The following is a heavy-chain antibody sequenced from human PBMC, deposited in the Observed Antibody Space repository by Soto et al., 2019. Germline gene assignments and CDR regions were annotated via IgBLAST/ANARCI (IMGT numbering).Heavy chain of an antibody. CDR3: ARAYCSSTSCYWGYYFDY. Sequence: SQTRPLACTVSGATISRCYWSWIRQPPGKGLEWIGYIYYSGSSNYNPSLKSRVTISVDTSKNQFSLKLSSVTAADTAVYYCARAYCSSTSCYWGYYFDYWGQGTLVTVSS. CDR2: IYYSGSS. J-gene: IGHJ4*02. CDR1: GATISRCY. V-gene: IGHV4-59*01. D-gene: IGHD2-2*01.